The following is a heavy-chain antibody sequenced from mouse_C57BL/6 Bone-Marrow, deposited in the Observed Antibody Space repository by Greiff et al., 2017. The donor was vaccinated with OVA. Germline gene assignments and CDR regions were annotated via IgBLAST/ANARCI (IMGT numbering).Heavy chain of an antibody. CDR1: GYTFTDYN. V-gene: IGHV1-22*01. D-gene: IGHD3-2*02. Sequence: EVQLVESGPELVKPGASVKMSCKASGYTFTDYNMHWVKQSHGKSLEWIGYINTNNGGTSYNQKFKGKGTLTVNKSSSTAYMELRSLTSEDSAVYYCARRAAQATIVDYWGQGTTLTVSS. J-gene: IGHJ2*01. CDR3: ARRAAQATIVDY. CDR2: INTNNGGT.